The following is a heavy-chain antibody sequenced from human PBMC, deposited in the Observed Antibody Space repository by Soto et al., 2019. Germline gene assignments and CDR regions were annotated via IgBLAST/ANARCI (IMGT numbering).Heavy chain of an antibody. CDR3: ARDSDCSGGSCYSRRGYYYYYGMDV. CDR2: IYYSGST. J-gene: IGHJ6*02. D-gene: IGHD2-15*01. V-gene: IGHV4-31*03. CDR1: GGSISSGGYY. Sequence: QVQLQESGPGLVKPSQTLSLTCTVSGGSISSGGYYWSWIRQHPGKGLEWIGYIYYSGSTYYNPSLKSRVTISVDTSKNQFSLKLSSVIAADTAVYYCARDSDCSGGSCYSRRGYYYYYGMDVWGQGTTVTVSS.